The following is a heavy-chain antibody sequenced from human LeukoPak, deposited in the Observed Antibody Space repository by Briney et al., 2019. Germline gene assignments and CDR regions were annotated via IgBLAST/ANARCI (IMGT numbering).Heavy chain of an antibody. V-gene: IGHV3-7*01. J-gene: IGHJ4*02. CDR1: GFNFSDSW. D-gene: IGHD2-2*02. CDR2: IKEGGSEK. Sequence: GGSLRLSCVTSGFNFSDSWMNWVRRAPGKGLQWVASIKEGGSEKYYLDSVRGRFTISRDDGKNLLYLQMNSLRAEDTAVYYCARGPIPDYWGQGTLVTVSS. CDR3: ARGPIPDY.